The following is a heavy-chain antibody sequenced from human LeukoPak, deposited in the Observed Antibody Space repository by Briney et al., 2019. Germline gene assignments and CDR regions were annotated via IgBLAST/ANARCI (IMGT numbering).Heavy chain of an antibody. D-gene: IGHD6-13*01. Sequence: ASVKVSCKTSGYTFISYGVTWVRQAPGQGLEWMGWINPYNGNTHYAGYLQGRVTMTTDTSTGAAYMELTSLRSDDPAIYYCARCSSSRSSGCDFWGQGTLVTVSS. CDR1: GYTFISYG. CDR3: ARCSSSRSSGCDF. CDR2: INPYNGNT. V-gene: IGHV1-18*01. J-gene: IGHJ4*02.